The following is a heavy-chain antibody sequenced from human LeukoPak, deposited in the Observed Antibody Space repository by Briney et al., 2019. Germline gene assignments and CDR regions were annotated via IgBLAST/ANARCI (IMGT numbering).Heavy chain of an antibody. CDR2: ISYDGSIK. CDR3: TRDSARRDGYNFDY. CDR1: GFTFSSYG. D-gene: IGHD5-24*01. J-gene: IGHJ4*02. V-gene: IGHV3-30*03. Sequence: GGSLRLSCAASGFTFSSYGIHWVRQAPGKGLEWVAVISYDGSIKYYADSVKGRFTISRDNSKNTLYLQMNSLRTEDTAVYYCTRDSARRDGYNFDYWGQGTLVTVSS.